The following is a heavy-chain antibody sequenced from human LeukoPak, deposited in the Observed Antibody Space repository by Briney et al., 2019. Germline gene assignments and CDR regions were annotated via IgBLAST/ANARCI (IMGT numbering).Heavy chain of an antibody. CDR1: GFTFSNAW. Sequence: GGSLRLSCAASGFTFSNAWMTWVRQAPGKGLEWIGLIKRKIDGETIEYAGPVKGRFIISRDDSRNTAYLQMNSLKTEDTAVYYCTTGGGYYGMDYSGQGVLVTVYS. D-gene: IGHD3-22*01. CDR3: TTGGGYYGMDY. V-gene: IGHV3-15*01. CDR2: IKRKIDGETI. J-gene: IGHJ4*02.